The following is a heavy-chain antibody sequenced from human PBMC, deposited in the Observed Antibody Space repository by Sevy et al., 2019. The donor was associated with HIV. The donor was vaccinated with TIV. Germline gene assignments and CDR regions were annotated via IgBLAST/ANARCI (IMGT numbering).Heavy chain of an antibody. CDR3: GKCTLWVYDPTNRKCGMDV. V-gene: IGHV1-18*01. CDR2: SSPFTGSP. D-gene: IGHD5-12*01. Sequence: ASVKVSCKASGYNFINYGISWVRQAPGQGLEWVGGSSPFTGSPNYPQKLQDRVTVTTDTATNTAYMELRNLRSDDTADYYCGKCTLWVYDPTNRKCGMDVWGQGTTVTVS. CDR1: GYNFINYG. J-gene: IGHJ6*02.